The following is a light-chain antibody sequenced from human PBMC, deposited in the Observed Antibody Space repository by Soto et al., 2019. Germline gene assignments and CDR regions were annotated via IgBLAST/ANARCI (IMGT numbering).Light chain of an antibody. V-gene: IGLV2-14*01. CDR1: SSDVGGYNY. Sequence: QSALTQPASVSGSPGQSITISCTGTSSDVGGYNYVSWYQQHPGKAPKFLIYEVSNRPSGVSNRFSGSKSGNTASLTISGLQAEDEADYYCGTWESYLSVGVFGGGTKLTVL. CDR2: EVS. J-gene: IGLJ3*02. CDR3: GTWESYLSVGV.